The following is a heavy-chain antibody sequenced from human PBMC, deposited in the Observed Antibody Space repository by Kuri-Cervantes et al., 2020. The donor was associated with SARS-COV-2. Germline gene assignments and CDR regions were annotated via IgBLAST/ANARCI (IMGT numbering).Heavy chain of an antibody. CDR3: ARDAPMVRGAPHDY. V-gene: IGHV1-8*03. CDR1: GYTFTSYD. CDR2: MNPNSGDT. D-gene: IGHD3-10*01. Sequence: ASVKVSCKASGYTFTSYDINWVRQATGQGLEWMGWMNPNSGDTGYAQKFQGRVTITTDTSTSTAYMELRSLRSDDTAVYYCARDAPMVRGAPHDYWGQGTLVTVSS. J-gene: IGHJ4*02.